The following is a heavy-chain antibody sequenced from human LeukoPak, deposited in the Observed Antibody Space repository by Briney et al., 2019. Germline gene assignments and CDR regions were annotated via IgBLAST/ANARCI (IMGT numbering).Heavy chain of an antibody. CDR3: AELGITMIGGV. V-gene: IGHV3-11*04. D-gene: IGHD3-10*02. CDR2: ISSSGSTI. Sequence: GGSLRLSCAASGFTCSDYYMNWVRQAPGKGLEWVSYISSSGSTIYYADSVKGRFTISRDNAKNSLYLQMNSLRAEDTAVYYCAELGITMIGGVWGKGTTVTISS. CDR1: GFTCSDYY. J-gene: IGHJ6*04.